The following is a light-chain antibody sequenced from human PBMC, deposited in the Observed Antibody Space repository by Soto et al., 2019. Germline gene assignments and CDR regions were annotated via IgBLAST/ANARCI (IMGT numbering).Light chain of an antibody. CDR1: SSDVGNYNR. CDR3: SSYTSSSTYVV. V-gene: IGLV2-18*02. Sequence: QSALTQPPSVSGSPGQSVTISCTGTSSDVGNYNRVSWYQQPSGTAPKLMIYEVSNRPSGVPDRFSGSKSGNTASLTISGLQAEDEADYYCSSYTSSSTYVVFGGGTKLTVL. J-gene: IGLJ2*01. CDR2: EVS.